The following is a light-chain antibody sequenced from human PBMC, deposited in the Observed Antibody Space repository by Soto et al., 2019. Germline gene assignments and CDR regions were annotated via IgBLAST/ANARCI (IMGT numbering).Light chain of an antibody. CDR3: AAWGDSLSYV. Sequence: QSVLTQPPSASGTPGQRVTISCSGSSSNIGSNYVYWYQQLPGAAPKLLIYRNNQRPSGVPDRFSGSKSGTSASLAISGLRSEDEADYYCAAWGDSLSYVFGTGTKVTVL. V-gene: IGLV1-47*01. CDR2: RNN. J-gene: IGLJ1*01. CDR1: SSNIGSNY.